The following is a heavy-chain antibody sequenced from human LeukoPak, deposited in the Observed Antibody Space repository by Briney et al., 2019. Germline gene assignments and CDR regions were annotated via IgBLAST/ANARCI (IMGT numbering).Heavy chain of an antibody. CDR1: GYTFSGHW. CDR3: GSRTVESTSPPDY. D-gene: IGHD1-26*01. V-gene: IGHV5-51*01. Sequence: GESLKISCKGSGYTFSGHWIDWVRQMPGKGLEWMGIIYAGDSETRYSPSFQGQVTLSVDKSISTAYLQWSSLKASDTAMYYCGSRTVESTSPPDYWGQGTLVTVSS. CDR2: IYAGDSET. J-gene: IGHJ4*02.